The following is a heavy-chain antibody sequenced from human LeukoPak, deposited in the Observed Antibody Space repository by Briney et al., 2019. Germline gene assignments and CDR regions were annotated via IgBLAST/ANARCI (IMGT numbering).Heavy chain of an antibody. D-gene: IGHD3-16*02. CDR3: ARDSLD. V-gene: IGHV3-53*01. J-gene: IGHJ4*02. CDR2: IYSGGTI. Sequence: GGSLRLSCAASGFTVSSNYMSWVRQAPGKGLEWVSVIYSGGTIYYADSVKGRFTISRDNAKNSLYLQMNSLRAEDTAVYYCARDSLDWGQGTLVTVSS. CDR1: GFTVSSNY.